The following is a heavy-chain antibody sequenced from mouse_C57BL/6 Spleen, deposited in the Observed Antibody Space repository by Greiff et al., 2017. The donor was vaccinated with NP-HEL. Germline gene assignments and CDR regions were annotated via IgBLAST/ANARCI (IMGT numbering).Heavy chain of an antibody. D-gene: IGHD1-1*01. CDR3: ARRYCGSSYVDY. CDR2: INPSTGGT. J-gene: IGHJ2*01. Sequence: VQLQQSGPELVKPGASVKISCKASGYSFTGYYMHWVKQSPEKSLEWIGEINPSTGGTTYNQKFKAKATLTVDKSSSTAYMQLKSLTSEDSAVYYCARRYCGSSYVDYWGQGTTLTVSS. CDR1: GYSFTGYY. V-gene: IGHV1-42*01.